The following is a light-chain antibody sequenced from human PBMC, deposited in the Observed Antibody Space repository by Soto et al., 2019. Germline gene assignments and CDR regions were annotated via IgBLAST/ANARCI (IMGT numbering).Light chain of an antibody. J-gene: IGKJ1*01. Sequence: EIVLTQSPATLSLSPGERATLSCRASQSVKTFLVWYQHRPGQAPRLLIFDKSSRAPGVPARFSGSGTGTDFTLTISRLEPEDFAVYYCQQYGSSPLTFGQGTKVDIK. CDR3: QQYGSSPLT. CDR1: QSVKTF. CDR2: DKS. V-gene: IGKV3-20*01.